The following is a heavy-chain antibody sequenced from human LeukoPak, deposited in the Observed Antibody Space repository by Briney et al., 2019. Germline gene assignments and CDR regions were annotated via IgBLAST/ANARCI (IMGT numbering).Heavy chain of an antibody. CDR2: ISYDGSNK. J-gene: IGHJ4*02. CDR3: AREDILTGCDY. V-gene: IGHV3-30*04. D-gene: IGHD3-9*01. Sequence: GGSLRLSCAASGFIFSSYAMHWVRQAPGKGLEWVAVISYDGSNKYYADSVKGRFTISRDNSKNTLYLQMNRLRAEDTAVYYCAREDILTGCDYWGQGTLATVSS. CDR1: GFIFSSYA.